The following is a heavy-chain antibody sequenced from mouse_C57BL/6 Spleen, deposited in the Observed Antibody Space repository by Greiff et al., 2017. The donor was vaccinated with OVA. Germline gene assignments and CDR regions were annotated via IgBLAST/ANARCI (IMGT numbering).Heavy chain of an antibody. V-gene: IGHV1-50*01. D-gene: IGHD2-4*01. CDR1: GYTFTSYW. J-gene: IGHJ2*01. CDR3: ASYDYDGNFDY. Sequence: QVQLQQSGAELVKPGASVKLSCKASGYTFTSYWMQWVKQRPGQGLEWIGEIDPSDSYTNYNQKFKGKATLTVDTSSSTAYMQLSSLTSEDSAVYYCASYDYDGNFDYWGQGTTLTVSS. CDR2: IDPSDSYT.